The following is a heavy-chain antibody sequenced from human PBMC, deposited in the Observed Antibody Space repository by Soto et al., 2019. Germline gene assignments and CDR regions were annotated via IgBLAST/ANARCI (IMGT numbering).Heavy chain of an antibody. D-gene: IGHD6-25*01. CDR2: IKSRGSGGTR. Sequence: VQLVESEGGLVKPGGSLRLSCVLSGIPFTDAWMNWVRQTPGRGLEWVGRIKSRGSGGTRDYAAHVKGRFTISRDDSRSTVYLQMDSLQIADTAVYFCVWQADFRVSWHCGQGSLVSVAS. J-gene: IGHJ4*02. CDR3: VWQADFRVSWH. V-gene: IGHV3-15*07. CDR1: GIPFTDAW.